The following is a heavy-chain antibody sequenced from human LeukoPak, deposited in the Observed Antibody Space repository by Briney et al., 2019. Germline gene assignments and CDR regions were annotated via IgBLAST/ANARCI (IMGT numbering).Heavy chain of an antibody. CDR1: GGSISSSSYY. CDR2: IYYSGST. CDR3: ARHPLTPYGMDV. Sequence: SETLSLTCTVSGGSISSSSYYWGWIRQPPGKGLEWIGSIYYSGSTYYNPSLKSRVTISVDTSKSQFSLKLSSVTAADTAVYYCARHPLTPYGMDVWGQGTTVTVSS. V-gene: IGHV4-39*01. J-gene: IGHJ6*02.